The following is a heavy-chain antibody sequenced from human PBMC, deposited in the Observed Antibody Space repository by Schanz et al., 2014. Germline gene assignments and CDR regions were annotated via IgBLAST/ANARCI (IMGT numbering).Heavy chain of an antibody. CDR1: GYTFTSYG. CDR2: ISGSNGNT. Sequence: QVQVVQSGAEVKKPGASVKVSCKASGYTFTSYGISWVRQAPGQGLEWLGWISGSNGNTNYTQKFQGRVTITRDTLASTAYMEVSSLRSEDTAVYYCARSGSSNWYFFDYWGQGTLVTVSS. J-gene: IGHJ4*02. CDR3: ARSGSSNWYFFDY. V-gene: IGHV1-18*01. D-gene: IGHD6-13*01.